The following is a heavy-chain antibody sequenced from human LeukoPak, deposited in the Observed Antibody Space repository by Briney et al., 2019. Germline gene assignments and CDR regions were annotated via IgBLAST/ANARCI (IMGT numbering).Heavy chain of an antibody. Sequence: ESMRLPCAASGFTFSSYWMSWVRQAPGKGLEGVANIKQDGREKNYVDSVKGRFTISRDNAKNSLYLQTNSLRAEDTAVYYCVRVSRGYCSSTSCPRTAEYFQHWGQGTLVTVSS. J-gene: IGHJ1*01. CDR2: IKQDGREK. CDR3: VRVSRGYCSSTSCPRTAEYFQH. CDR1: GFTFSSYW. D-gene: IGHD2-2*01. V-gene: IGHV3-7*03.